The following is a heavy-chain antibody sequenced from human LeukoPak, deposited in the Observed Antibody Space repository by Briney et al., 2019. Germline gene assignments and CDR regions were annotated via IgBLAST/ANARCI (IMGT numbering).Heavy chain of an antibody. Sequence: GGSLRLSCVVSGFTFSNYAMNWVRQAPGKGLEWVSAISGSGDRSYYADSVKGRFTISRDNSKNTVYLQMNSLRAEDTAIYYCARDKRWQFNNNSYGWFDSCGQGTLVTVSS. CDR1: GFTFSNYA. CDR3: ARDKRWQFNNNSYGWFDS. D-gene: IGHD1/OR15-1a*01. V-gene: IGHV3-23*01. J-gene: IGHJ5*01. CDR2: ISGSGDRS.